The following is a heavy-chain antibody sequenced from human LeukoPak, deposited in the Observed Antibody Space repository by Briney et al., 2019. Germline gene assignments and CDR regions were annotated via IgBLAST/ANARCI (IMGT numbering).Heavy chain of an antibody. V-gene: IGHV3-74*01. J-gene: IGHJ4*02. CDR2: IYIDGTST. CDR3: GREPHTGLDLFDY. Sequence: GGALRLPCVPSVCSLSTYFVLGLGPGPGKGLVWVSRIYIDGTSTKYAHPVRGRFTISRDNAKNTLYLQMNRLRAEDPAVYFCGREPHTGLDLFDYWGQGTLVTVSS. CDR1: VCSLSTYF. D-gene: IGHD3/OR15-3a*01.